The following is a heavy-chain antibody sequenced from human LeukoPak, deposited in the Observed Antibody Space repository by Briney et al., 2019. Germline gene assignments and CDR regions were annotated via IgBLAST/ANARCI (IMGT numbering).Heavy chain of an antibody. V-gene: IGHV5-51*01. D-gene: IGHD3-22*01. CDR1: GYNFTNYW. CDR3: ARLDDSSGYYSYFDY. CDR2: IYPGDSDT. J-gene: IGHJ4*02. Sequence: GESLKISCKGSGYNFTNYWIGWVRQMPGKGLEWMGIIYPGDSDTRYSPSFQGQVTIPADKSISAAYLQWSSLKASDTAMYYCARLDDSSGYYSYFDYWGQGTLVTVSS.